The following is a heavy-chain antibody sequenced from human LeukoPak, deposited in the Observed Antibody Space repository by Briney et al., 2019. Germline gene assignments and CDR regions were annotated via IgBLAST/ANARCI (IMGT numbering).Heavy chain of an antibody. CDR3: ARARPGYPYNYYMDV. V-gene: IGHV1-69*05. CDR1: GRTFSSYA. D-gene: IGHD6-13*01. CDR2: IIPIFGTA. Sequence: SAKVSCKASGRTFSSYAISWVRQAPGQGLEWMGRIIPIFGTANYAQKFQGRVTITTDESTSTAYMELSSLRSEDTAVYYCARARPGYPYNYYMDVGGKGTTVTVSS. J-gene: IGHJ6*03.